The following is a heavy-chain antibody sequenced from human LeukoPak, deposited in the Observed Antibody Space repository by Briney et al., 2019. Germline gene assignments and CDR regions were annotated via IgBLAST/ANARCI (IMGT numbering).Heavy chain of an antibody. J-gene: IGHJ4*02. CDR2: IRYDGSNK. Sequence: GGSLRLSCAASGFTFSSYGMHWVRQAPGKGLEWVAFIRYDGSNKYYADSVKGRFTISRDNAKNSLYLQMNSLRAEDTAVYYCASGVRGVNDYWGQGTLVTVSS. V-gene: IGHV3-30*02. CDR1: GFTFSSYG. CDR3: ASGVRGVNDY. D-gene: IGHD3-10*01.